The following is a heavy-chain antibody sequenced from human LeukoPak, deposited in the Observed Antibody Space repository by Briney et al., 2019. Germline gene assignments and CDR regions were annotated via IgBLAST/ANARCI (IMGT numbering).Heavy chain of an antibody. CDR1: GYTFTGYY. J-gene: IGHJ3*02. V-gene: IGHV1-2*02. CDR2: INPNSGGT. Sequence: GASVKVSCKASGYTFTGYYMHWVRQAPGQGLEWMGWINPNSGGTNYAQKFQGRVTMTRDTSISTAYMELSRLRSDDTAVYYCARTRELGLTGYYFPRAFDIWGQGTMVTVSS. D-gene: IGHD3-9*01. CDR3: ARTRELGLTGYYFPRAFDI.